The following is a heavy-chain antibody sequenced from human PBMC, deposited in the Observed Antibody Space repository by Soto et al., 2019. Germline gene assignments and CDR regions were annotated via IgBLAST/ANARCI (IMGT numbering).Heavy chain of an antibody. V-gene: IGHV4-59*08. Sequence: QVQLLESGPGLVKSSETLSLTCTVSGGSIRDYYWSWIRLPPGKGLEWVGYSHHGWGSDYNPSLRSRVTMSLDTSKKQLSLKLTFVTPADTAVYYCARHGFGALHGLVDVWGQGTTVIVSS. CDR1: GGSIRDYY. J-gene: IGHJ6*02. D-gene: IGHD3-10*01. CDR3: ARHGFGALHGLVDV. CDR2: SHHGWGS.